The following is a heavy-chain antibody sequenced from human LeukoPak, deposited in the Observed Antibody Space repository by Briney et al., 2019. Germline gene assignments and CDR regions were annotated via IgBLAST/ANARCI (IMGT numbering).Heavy chain of an antibody. J-gene: IGHJ3*02. CDR2: INTNTGNP. Sequence: ASVKVSCKASGYTFTRYAMNWVRQAPGQGLEWMGWINTNTGNPTYAQGFTGRFVFSSDTSVSTAYLQISRLKAEDTAVYYCARDLTPRIAVVGGSDWDAFDIWGQGTVVTVSS. CDR3: ARDLTPRIAVVGGSDWDAFDI. CDR1: GYTFTRYA. D-gene: IGHD6-19*01. V-gene: IGHV7-4-1*02.